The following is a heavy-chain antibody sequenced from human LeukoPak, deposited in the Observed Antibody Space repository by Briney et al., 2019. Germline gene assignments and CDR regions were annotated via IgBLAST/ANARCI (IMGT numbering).Heavy chain of an antibody. CDR1: GYTFTSYD. CDR2: MNPNSGNT. CDR3: ARRRDGYNFGY. V-gene: IGHV1-8*01. J-gene: IGHJ4*02. D-gene: IGHD5-12*01. Sequence: ASVKVSCKASGYTFTSYDINWVRQATGQGLEWMGWMNPNSGNTGYAQKFQGRVTMTRDTSTSTVYMELSSLRSDDTAFYYCARRRDGYNFGYWGQGTLVTVSS.